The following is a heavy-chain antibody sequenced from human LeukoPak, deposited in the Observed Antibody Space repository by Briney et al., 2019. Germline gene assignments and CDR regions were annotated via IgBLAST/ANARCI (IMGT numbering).Heavy chain of an antibody. D-gene: IGHD5-12*01. CDR3: AREVVANYFDY. CDR1: GGTFSSYA. Sequence: ASVKVSCKASGGTFSSYAISWVRQAPGQGLEWMGGIIPIFGTANYAQKFQGRVTITTDESTSTAYIELSSLRSEDTAVYYCAREVVANYFDYWGQGTLVTVSS. V-gene: IGHV1-69*05. CDR2: IIPIFGTA. J-gene: IGHJ4*02.